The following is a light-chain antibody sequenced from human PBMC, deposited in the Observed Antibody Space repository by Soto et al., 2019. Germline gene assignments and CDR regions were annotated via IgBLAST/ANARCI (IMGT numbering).Light chain of an antibody. Sequence: QSVLTQSPSASDSLGASVKLTCTLSSGHNSYAIAWHQQQPEKGPRYLMKVNSDGSHSKGDGIPDRFSGSSSGAERYLTISRLQSEDEADYYCQTWSTDIRVFGGGTKLTVL. CDR2: VNSDGSH. V-gene: IGLV4-69*01. J-gene: IGLJ3*02. CDR1: SGHNSYA. CDR3: QTWSTDIRV.